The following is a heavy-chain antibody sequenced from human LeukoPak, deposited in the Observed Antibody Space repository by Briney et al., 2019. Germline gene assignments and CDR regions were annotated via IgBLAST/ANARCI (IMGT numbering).Heavy chain of an antibody. V-gene: IGHV4-34*01. D-gene: IGHD3-3*02. CDR3: ARGGGISWFDP. CDR1: GGSFSGYY. J-gene: IGHJ5*02. Sequence: PSETLSLTCAVYGGSFSGYYWSWIRKPPRKGLEWIGEINHSGSTNYNPSLKSRVTISVDTSKNQFSLKLSSVTAADTAVYYCARGGGISWFDPWGQGTLVTVSS. CDR2: INHSGST.